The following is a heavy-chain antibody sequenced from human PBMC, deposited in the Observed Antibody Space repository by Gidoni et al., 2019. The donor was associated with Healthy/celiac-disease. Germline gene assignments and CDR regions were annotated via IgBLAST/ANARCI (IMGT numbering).Heavy chain of an antibody. D-gene: IGHD3-22*01. V-gene: IGHV3-23*01. Sequence: EVQLLESGGGLVQPGGYLRLSCAASGFTFSSSAMSWVRQAPGKGLEWVSAISGSGGSTYYTDSVKGRFTISRDNSKNTLYLQMNSLRAEDTAVYYCAKDDVGDITMIVVVPRGPFDPWGQGTLVTVSS. CDR1: GFTFSSSA. CDR3: AKDDVGDITMIVVVPRGPFDP. CDR2: ISGSGGST. J-gene: IGHJ5*02.